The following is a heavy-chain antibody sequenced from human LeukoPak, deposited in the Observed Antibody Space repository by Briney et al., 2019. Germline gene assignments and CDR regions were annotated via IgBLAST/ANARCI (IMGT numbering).Heavy chain of an antibody. CDR3: AKDRGVGYCSGGSCYEYDY. CDR1: GFTFNTYA. CDR2: IVGSGGST. V-gene: IGHV3-23*01. J-gene: IGHJ4*02. D-gene: IGHD2-15*01. Sequence: GGSLRLSWAASGFTFNTYAMSWVRQAPGKGLEWVSGIVGSGGSTYYADSVKGRFTISREKSKNTLYLQMNSLRVEDTAVYYCAKDRGVGYCSGGSCYEYDYWGQGTLVTVSS.